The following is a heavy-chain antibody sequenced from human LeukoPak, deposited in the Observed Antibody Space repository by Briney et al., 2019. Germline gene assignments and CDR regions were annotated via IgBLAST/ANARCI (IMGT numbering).Heavy chain of an antibody. V-gene: IGHV7-4-1*02. D-gene: IGHD3-16*01. CDR2: INTNTGNP. J-gene: IGHJ4*02. Sequence: AAVTVSCMASGYTLSIYALNWMRQAPGQGLERVGWINTNTGNPTYAPGFPGGSVFSLDSSVTPASLPISSLDAVDAAVFYCAREGGLAYFFYWGERTLDTVSS. CDR3: AREGGLAYFFY. CDR1: GYTLSIYA.